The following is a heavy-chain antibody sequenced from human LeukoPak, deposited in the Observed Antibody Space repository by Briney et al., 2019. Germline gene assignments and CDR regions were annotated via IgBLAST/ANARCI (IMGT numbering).Heavy chain of an antibody. Sequence: SETLSLTCSVSGGSISSYYWSWFWQPPGKGLEWIGEINHSGRTNYNPSLNSRVTISVDTSKNQFSLKLSSVTAADTAVYYCARGPPSPYYYYYMDVWGKGTTVTVSS. CDR2: INHSGRT. CDR3: ARGPPSPYYYYYMDV. J-gene: IGHJ6*03. CDR1: GGSISSYY. V-gene: IGHV4-34*01.